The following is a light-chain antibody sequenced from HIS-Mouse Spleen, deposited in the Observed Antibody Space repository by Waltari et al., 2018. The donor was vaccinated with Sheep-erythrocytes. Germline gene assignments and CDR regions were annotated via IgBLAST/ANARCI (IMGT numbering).Light chain of an antibody. J-gene: IGKJ4*01. CDR3: QQSYSTPPT. Sequence: DIQMTQSPSSLSASKKNRVTITCRASQSISSYLNWYQQKPGKAPKLLIYAASSLQSGVPSRFSGSGSGTDFTLTISSLQPEDFATYYCQQSYSTPPTFGGGTKVEIK. CDR1: QSISSY. CDR2: AAS. V-gene: IGKV1-39*01.